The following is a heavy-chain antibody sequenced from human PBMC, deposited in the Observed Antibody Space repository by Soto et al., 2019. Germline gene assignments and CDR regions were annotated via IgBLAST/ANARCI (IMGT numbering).Heavy chain of an antibody. J-gene: IGHJ4*02. CDR3: AKDRGSGSYLDY. V-gene: IGHV3-23*01. CDR2: ISGSGGST. D-gene: IGHD1-26*01. CDR1: GFTFSSYA. Sequence: EVQLLESGGGLVQPGGSLRLSCAASGFTFSSYAMSWVRQAPGKGLEWVSAISGSGGSTYYADSVKGRFTISRDNSKNTLCLQMNSLRAEDTAVYYCAKDRGSGSYLDYWGQGTLVTVSS.